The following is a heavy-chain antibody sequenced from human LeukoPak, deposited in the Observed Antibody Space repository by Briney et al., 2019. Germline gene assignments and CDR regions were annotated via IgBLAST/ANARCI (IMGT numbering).Heavy chain of an antibody. CDR2: ICYSGST. J-gene: IGHJ1*01. V-gene: IGHV4-31*03. Sequence: PSETLSLTCTVSGGSISSGGYYWSWIRQHPGKGLEWIGYICYSGSTYYNPSLKSRVTISVDTSKNQFSLKLSSVTAADTAVYYCARVVRSAVAEYFQHWGQGTLVTVSS. CDR1: GGSISSGGYY. CDR3: ARVVRSAVAEYFQH.